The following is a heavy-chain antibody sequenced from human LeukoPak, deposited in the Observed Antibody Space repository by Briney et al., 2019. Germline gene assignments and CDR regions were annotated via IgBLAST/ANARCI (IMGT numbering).Heavy chain of an antibody. CDR1: GFTFSRYE. D-gene: IGHD5-12*01. CDR3: ARDYRYAFDN. Sequence: GGSLRLSCAASGFTFSRYEMIWVRQAPGKGLEWVSYISSGGGNIYYADSVKGRFTISRDTAKKSLYLQMNSLRVEDTAVYYCARDYRYAFDNWGQGTLVTVSS. J-gene: IGHJ4*02. CDR2: ISSGGGNI. V-gene: IGHV3-48*03.